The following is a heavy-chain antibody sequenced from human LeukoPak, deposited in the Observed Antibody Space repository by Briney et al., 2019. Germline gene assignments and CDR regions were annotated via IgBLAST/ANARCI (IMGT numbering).Heavy chain of an antibody. CDR3: AKDNSNWSFDY. Sequence: GGSLRLSCAASGFTFSSYGMHWVRQAPGKGLAWVAFIWYDGGNKYYADSVNGRFSISRDNSTNTLYLQMNSLRVEDTAVYYCAKDNSNWSFDYWGQGTLVTVSS. CDR1: GFTFSSYG. D-gene: IGHD6-13*01. V-gene: IGHV3-30*02. J-gene: IGHJ4*02. CDR2: IWYDGGNK.